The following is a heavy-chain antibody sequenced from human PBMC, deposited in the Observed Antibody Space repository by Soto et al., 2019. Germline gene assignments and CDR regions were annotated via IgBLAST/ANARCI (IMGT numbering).Heavy chain of an antibody. V-gene: IGHV4-39*01. CDR1: GGSISSSSYY. J-gene: IGHJ3*02. CDR2: IYYSGST. Sequence: SETLSLTYTVSGGSISSSSYYWGWIRQPPGKGLEWIGSIYYSGSTYYNPSLKSRVTISVDTSKNQFSLKLSSVTAADTAVYYCACGMDYYDSSGYYYAFDIWGQGTMVTVSS. D-gene: IGHD3-22*01. CDR3: ACGMDYYDSSGYYYAFDI.